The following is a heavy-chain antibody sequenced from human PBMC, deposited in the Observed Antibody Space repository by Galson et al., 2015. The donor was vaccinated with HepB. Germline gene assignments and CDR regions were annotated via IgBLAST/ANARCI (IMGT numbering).Heavy chain of an antibody. V-gene: IGHV3-15*01. CDR2: IKSKTDGETT. CDR3: TTDVYYSTYWSWLDP. D-gene: IGHD2-8*02. Sequence: SLRLSCAASGFPFNNAWMTWVRQAPGMGLEWVGRIKSKTDGETTDYAAPVKGRFTISRDDSKNRLYLQMNSLKTEDTAVCYCTTDVYYSTYWSWLDPWGQGTLVTVSS. J-gene: IGHJ5*02. CDR1: GFPFNNAW.